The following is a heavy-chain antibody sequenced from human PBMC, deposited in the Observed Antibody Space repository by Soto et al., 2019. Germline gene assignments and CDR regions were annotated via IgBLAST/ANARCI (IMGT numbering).Heavy chain of an antibody. CDR2: ISEDGRNK. CDR1: EFTFSSYG. D-gene: IGHD6-19*01. J-gene: IGHJ6*02. Sequence: GGSLRLSCTASEFTFSSYGMHWIRQAPGKGLEWVGGISEDGRNKYYAGSEKGRFTISRDDSKNTFYLQMHSLRAEDTAVYYCAKDCIAVAYTGNRYYYYYGMDVWGQGTTVTVSS. V-gene: IGHV3-30*18. CDR3: AKDCIAVAYTGNRYYYYYGMDV.